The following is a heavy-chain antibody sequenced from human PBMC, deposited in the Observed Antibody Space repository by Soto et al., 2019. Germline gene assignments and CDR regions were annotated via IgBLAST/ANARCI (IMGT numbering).Heavy chain of an antibody. CDR2: IIPSFGTG. CDR1: GGTFSSYA. V-gene: IGHV1-69*13. CDR3: ARERGGYNRGDFEF. Sequence: SVKVSCKASGGTFSSYAITWVRQAPGQGLEWMGGIIPSFGTGNYKQKFQGRVTITADESTSTVYMELISLTSGDTAVYYCARERGGYNRGDFEFWGQGTLVTVSS. D-gene: IGHD5-12*01. J-gene: IGHJ4*02.